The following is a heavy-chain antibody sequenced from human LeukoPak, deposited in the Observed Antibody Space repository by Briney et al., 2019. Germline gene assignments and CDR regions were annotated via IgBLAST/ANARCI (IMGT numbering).Heavy chain of an antibody. J-gene: IGHJ5*02. Sequence: ASVTVSCKASGYTFTSYDINWVRQATGQGLEWMGWMNSNSGNTGYALKFQGRVTMTSNTSISTAYMELSSLRSEDTAVYYCAIGAVYDYVWGNVPWGQGTLVTVSS. CDR3: AIGAVYDYVWGNVP. D-gene: IGHD3-16*01. V-gene: IGHV1-8*01. CDR2: MNSNSGNT. CDR1: GYTFTSYD.